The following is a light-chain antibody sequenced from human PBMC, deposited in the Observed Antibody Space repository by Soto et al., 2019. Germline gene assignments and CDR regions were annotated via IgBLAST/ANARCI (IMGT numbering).Light chain of an antibody. CDR2: DVS. V-gene: IGLV2-14*01. J-gene: IGLJ1*01. Sequence: QSVLTQPASVSGSPGQSNTISCTGSSSDVGGYNYVSWYQQHPGKAPKLMIYDVSNRPSGVSNRFSGSKSGNTASLTISGLQAEDEADSYCSSYTSSSPYVFGTGTKVTVL. CDR3: SSYTSSSPYV. CDR1: SSDVGGYNY.